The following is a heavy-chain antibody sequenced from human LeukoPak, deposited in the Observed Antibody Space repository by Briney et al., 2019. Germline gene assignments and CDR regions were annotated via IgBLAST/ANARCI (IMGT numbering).Heavy chain of an antibody. J-gene: IGHJ5*02. CDR2: INPNSGGT. CDR3: AGMVRGANINNWFDP. CDR1: GYTFTGYY. V-gene: IGHV1-2*02. D-gene: IGHD3-10*01. Sequence: ASVKVSCKASGYTFTGYYMHWVRQAPGQGLEWMGWINPNSGGTNYAQKFQGRVTMTRDTSISTAYMELSRLRSDDTAVYYGAGMVRGANINNWFDPWGQGTLVTVSS.